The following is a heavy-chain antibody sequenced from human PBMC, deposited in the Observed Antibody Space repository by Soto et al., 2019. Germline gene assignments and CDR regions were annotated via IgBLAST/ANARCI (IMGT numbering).Heavy chain of an antibody. Sequence: SGPTLVNPTQTLTLTCTFSGFSLSTSGVGVGWIRQPPGKALEWLALIYWDDDKRYSPSLKSRLTITEDTSKNQVVLTMTNMDPVDTATYFFAQRPRTGYFDYWGQGTLVTVSS. J-gene: IGHJ4*02. CDR2: IYWDDDK. CDR3: AQRPRTGYFDY. CDR1: GFSLSTSGVG. V-gene: IGHV2-5*02.